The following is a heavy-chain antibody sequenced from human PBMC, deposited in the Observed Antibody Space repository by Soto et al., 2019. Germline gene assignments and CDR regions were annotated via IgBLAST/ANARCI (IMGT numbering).Heavy chain of an antibody. J-gene: IGHJ6*03. D-gene: IGHD1-1*01. CDR3: ERGSGDHVREHYNGDV. V-gene: IGHV6-1*01. CDR2: TYYKSKWYY. Sequence: SQTLSLTCDISGDSVSSNSAGWNWIRQTPSRGLEWLGRTYYKSKWYYTYAASVKSRITVSPDTSKNQFSLQLTSVTPEDTAVYYGERGSGDHVREHYNGDVGKKGTRAPAPS. CDR1: GDSVSSNSAG.